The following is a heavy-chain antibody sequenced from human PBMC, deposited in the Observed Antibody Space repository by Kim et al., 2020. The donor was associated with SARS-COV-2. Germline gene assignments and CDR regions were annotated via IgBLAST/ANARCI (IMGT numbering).Heavy chain of an antibody. D-gene: IGHD7-27*01. CDR3: ARSDENWGTSDHWYFDL. CDR2: FDPTDSFT. Sequence: GESLKMSCKVSGYSFTNYWINWVRQMPGKGLEWMGRFDPTDSFTNYSPSFQGHVTISGDKSISTAYLQWSSLKTSDTAVYYCARSDENWGTSDHWYFDLWGRGTLVTVSS. CDR1: GYSFTNYW. V-gene: IGHV5-10-1*01. J-gene: IGHJ2*01.